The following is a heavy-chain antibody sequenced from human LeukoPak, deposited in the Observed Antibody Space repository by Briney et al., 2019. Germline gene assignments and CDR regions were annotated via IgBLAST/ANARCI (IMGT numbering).Heavy chain of an antibody. Sequence: GGSLRLSCAASGFTFSSYAMSWVRQAPGKGLEWVSAISGSGGSTYYADSVRGRFTISRDNSKNTLYLQMNSLRAEDTAVYYCAKDIGLTYYFDYWGQGTLVTVSS. CDR2: ISGSGGST. D-gene: IGHD3-16*01. CDR3: AKDIGLTYYFDY. CDR1: GFTFSSYA. J-gene: IGHJ4*02. V-gene: IGHV3-23*01.